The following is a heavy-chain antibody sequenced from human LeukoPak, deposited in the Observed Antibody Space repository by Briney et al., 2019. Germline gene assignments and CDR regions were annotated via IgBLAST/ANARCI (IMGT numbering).Heavy chain of an antibody. Sequence: ASVKVSCKASGYTFTSYYMHWVRQAPGQGLEWMGIINPSGGSTSYAQKFQGRVTMTRDTSTSTVYMELSSLRSEDTAVYYCARHLSPSQPPWSSGYYYYYYYGMDVWGQGTTVTVSS. V-gene: IGHV1-46*01. CDR3: ARHLSPSQPPWSSGYYYYYYYGMDV. J-gene: IGHJ6*02. CDR2: INPSGGST. CDR1: GYTFTSYY. D-gene: IGHD3-22*01.